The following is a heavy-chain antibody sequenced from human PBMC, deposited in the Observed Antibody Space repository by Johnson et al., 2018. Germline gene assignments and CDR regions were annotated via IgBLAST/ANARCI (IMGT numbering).Heavy chain of an antibody. CDR2: IKSKTDGGTT. J-gene: IGHJ6*03. V-gene: IGHV3-15*07. Sequence: EVQLLETGGGLVQPGGSLRLSCAASSFTFSDAWMNWVRQAPGKGLEWVGRIKSKTDGGTTDYAAPVNGRFTISRDDSKNTLYLQMTSLKTEDTAVYYCTTERRRYRYPPGYYYYYMDVWGKGTTVTVSS. CDR1: SFTFSDAW. D-gene: IGHD3-16*02. CDR3: TTERRRYRYPPGYYYYYMDV.